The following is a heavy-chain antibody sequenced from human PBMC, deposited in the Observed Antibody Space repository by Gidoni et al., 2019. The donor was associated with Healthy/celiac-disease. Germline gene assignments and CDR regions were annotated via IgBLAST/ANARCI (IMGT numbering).Heavy chain of an antibody. CDR2: LSYDGSNK. Sequence: QVQLVESGGGVVQHGRSLRLSCAASGFTFSSYGMPWVRQAPGKGLEWVAVLSYDGSNKYYADSVKGRFTISRDNSKNTLYLQMNSLRAEDTAVYYCAKDRNNWNGLSYWGQGTLVTVSS. D-gene: IGHD1-20*01. CDR1: GFTFSSYG. J-gene: IGHJ4*02. CDR3: AKDRNNWNGLSY. V-gene: IGHV3-30*18.